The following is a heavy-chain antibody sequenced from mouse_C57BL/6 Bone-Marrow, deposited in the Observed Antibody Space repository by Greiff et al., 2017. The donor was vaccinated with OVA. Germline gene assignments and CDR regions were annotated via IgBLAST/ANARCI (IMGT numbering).Heavy chain of an antibody. V-gene: IGHV1-22*01. J-gene: IGHJ2*01. Sequence: VQLQQSGPELVKPGASVKMSCKASGYTFNDYNMHWVKQSHGTSLEWIGYLNTNNGGTSYNQKFKGKANLTVTQSSITTYIELRSLTSEDSAVSYCARTPLYYSYWLDYWGQGTTLTVSS. CDR1: GYTFNDYN. CDR3: ARTPLYYSYWLDY. D-gene: IGHD2-12*01. CDR2: LNTNNGGT.